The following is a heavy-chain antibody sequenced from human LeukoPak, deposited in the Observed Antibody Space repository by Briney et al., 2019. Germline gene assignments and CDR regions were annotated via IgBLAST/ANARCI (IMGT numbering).Heavy chain of an antibody. Sequence: SETLSLTCTVSGGSISSDYWSWIRQPAGEGLEWIGRLHTSGSTHYNPSLKSRVTMSVDTSKNQFSLKLSSVTAADTAVYYCARDFGYGDYFFDDWGQGTLVTVSS. CDR2: LHTSGST. CDR3: ARDFGYGDYFFDD. J-gene: IGHJ4*02. V-gene: IGHV4-4*07. CDR1: GGSISSDY. D-gene: IGHD4-17*01.